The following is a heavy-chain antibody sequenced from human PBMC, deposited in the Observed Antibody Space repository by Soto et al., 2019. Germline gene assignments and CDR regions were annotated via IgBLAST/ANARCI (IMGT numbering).Heavy chain of an antibody. J-gene: IGHJ4*02. CDR3: AKDPDRYDYVWGTYRYIDH. D-gene: IGHD3-16*02. V-gene: IGHV3-23*01. CDR2: ISTSGGRP. Sequence: EVQLLESGGGLVQPGGSLRLSCTASGIAFSNYAMSWVRQAPRKGLEWVSTISTSGGRPYYADSVKGRFTISRDNSKNTLYLQMNSLRAEDTAVYCCAKDPDRYDYVWGTYRYIDHWGQGTRVTVSS. CDR1: GIAFSNYA.